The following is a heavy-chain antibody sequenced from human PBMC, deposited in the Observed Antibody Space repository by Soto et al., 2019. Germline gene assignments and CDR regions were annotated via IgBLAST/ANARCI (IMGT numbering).Heavy chain of an antibody. CDR3: ASGAGRGYYGMDI. J-gene: IGHJ6*02. D-gene: IGHD2-15*01. Sequence: ASVKVSCKASGYTFTGYYMHWVRQAPGQGLEWMGWINPNSGGTNYAQKFQGWVTMTRDTSISTAYMELSRLRSDDTAVYYCASGAGRGYYGMDIWGQGTMVTVSS. V-gene: IGHV1-2*04. CDR2: INPNSGGT. CDR1: GYTFTGYY.